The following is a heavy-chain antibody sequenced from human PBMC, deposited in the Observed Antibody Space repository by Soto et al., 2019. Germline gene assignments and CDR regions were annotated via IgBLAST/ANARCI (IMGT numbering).Heavy chain of an antibody. D-gene: IGHD6-13*01. CDR1: GFTFSSYG. Sequence: QVQLVESGGGVVQPGRSLRLSCAASGFTFSSYGMHWVRQAPGKGLEWVAVISYDGSNKYYADSVKGRFTISRDNSKNTLYLQMNSLRAEDTAVYYCAKAAAAGSGYFDYWGQGTLVTVSS. V-gene: IGHV3-30*18. J-gene: IGHJ4*02. CDR2: ISYDGSNK. CDR3: AKAAAAGSGYFDY.